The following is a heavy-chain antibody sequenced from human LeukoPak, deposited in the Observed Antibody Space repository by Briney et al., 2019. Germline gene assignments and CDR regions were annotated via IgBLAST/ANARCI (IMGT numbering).Heavy chain of an antibody. CDR2: INHSGST. J-gene: IGHJ4*02. V-gene: IGHV4-34*01. CDR1: GGSFSGYY. D-gene: IGHD3-10*01. CDR3: ARGHPFRYYGSVQSQSSEDY. Sequence: SETLSLTCAVYGGSFSGYYWSWIRQPPGKGLEWIGEINHSGSTNYNPSLKSRVTISVDTSKNQFSLKLSSVTAADTAVYYCARGHPFRYYGSVQSQSSEDYWGQGTLVTVSS.